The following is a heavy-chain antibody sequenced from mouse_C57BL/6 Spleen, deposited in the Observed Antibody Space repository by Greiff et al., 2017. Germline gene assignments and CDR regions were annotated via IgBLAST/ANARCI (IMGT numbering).Heavy chain of an antibody. D-gene: IGHD4-1*01. CDR1: GYTFTDYY. V-gene: IGHV1-19*01. J-gene: IGHJ4*01. CDR3: AELGLDYAMDY. Sequence: VQLKQSGPVLVKPGASVKMSCKASGYTFTDYYMNWVKQSHGKSLEWIGVINPYNGGTSYNQKFKGKATLTVDKSSSTAYMELNSLTSEDSAVYYCAELGLDYAMDYWGQGTSVTVSS. CDR2: INPYNGGT.